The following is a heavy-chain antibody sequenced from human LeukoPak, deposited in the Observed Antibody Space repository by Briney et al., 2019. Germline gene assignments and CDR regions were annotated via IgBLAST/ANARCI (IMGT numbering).Heavy chain of an antibody. V-gene: IGHV4-61*10. CDR2: IYYSGST. CDR3: ARHFTPTGSTVTGDAFDI. J-gene: IGHJ3*02. D-gene: IGHD3-10*01. CDR1: GGSISSGSYY. Sequence: PSQTLSLTCTVSGGSISSGSYYWSWIRQPAGKGLEWIAYIYYSGSTNYNPSLKSRVTISVDTSKNQFSLELSSVTAADTAVYYCARHFTPTGSTVTGDAFDIWGQGTMVTVSS.